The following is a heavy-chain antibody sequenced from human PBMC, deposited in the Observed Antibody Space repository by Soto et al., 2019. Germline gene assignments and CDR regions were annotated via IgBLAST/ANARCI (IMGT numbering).Heavy chain of an antibody. D-gene: IGHD6-13*01. V-gene: IGHV3-13*01. Sequence: EVQLVESGGGLVQPGGSLRLSCAASGFTFSSYDMHWVRQATGKGLEWVSAIGTAGDTYYPGSVKGRFTISRENAKNSLYLQMTSLRAGDTAVYYCARDPILGVGQQLPGEGYFDYWGQGTLVTVSS. CDR3: ARDPILGVGQQLPGEGYFDY. J-gene: IGHJ4*02. CDR2: IGTAGDT. CDR1: GFTFSSYD.